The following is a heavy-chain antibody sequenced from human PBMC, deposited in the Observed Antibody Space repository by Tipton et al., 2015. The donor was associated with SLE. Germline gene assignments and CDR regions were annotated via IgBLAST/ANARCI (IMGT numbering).Heavy chain of an antibody. CDR3: ARRRYRAYYSMDV. CDR1: GGSFSGYY. D-gene: IGHD5-12*01. V-gene: IGHV4-34*01. J-gene: IGHJ6*04. Sequence: TLSLTCAVYGGSFSGYYWSWLRPSPGKGLEWIGEVDHRGGTNFNPSLNSRVTILVDTSKNQFSLKMKSVTATDTALYYCARRRYRAYYSMDVWGRGTTVTVSS. CDR2: VDHRGGT.